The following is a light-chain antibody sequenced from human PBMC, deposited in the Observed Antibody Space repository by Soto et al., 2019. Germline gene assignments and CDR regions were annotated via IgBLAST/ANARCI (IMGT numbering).Light chain of an antibody. Sequence: DIQMTQSPSTLSASVGDRVTITCRASQTISSWLAWYQQKPGKAPKLLINAASSLERGVPSRFSGGGSGTDFTLNLSSLQPDDFATYYCQQNYRATPCTFGQVTKVDIK. CDR1: QTISSW. CDR3: QQNYRATPCT. V-gene: IGKV1-5*01. J-gene: IGKJ1*01. CDR2: AAS.